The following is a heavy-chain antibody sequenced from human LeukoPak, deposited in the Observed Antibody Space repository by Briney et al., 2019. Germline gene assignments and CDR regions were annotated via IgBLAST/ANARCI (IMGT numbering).Heavy chain of an antibody. Sequence: SETLSLTCTGSGVSISSYYWSWIRQPPGKGLELIGYIYYSESTNYNPSLKSRVTISVDTSKNQLSLKLSSVTAADTAVYYCARFSVAAAGTGWFDPWGQGTLVTVSA. J-gene: IGHJ5*02. CDR3: ARFSVAAAGTGWFDP. V-gene: IGHV4-59*01. CDR2: IYYSEST. D-gene: IGHD6-13*01. CDR1: GVSISSYY.